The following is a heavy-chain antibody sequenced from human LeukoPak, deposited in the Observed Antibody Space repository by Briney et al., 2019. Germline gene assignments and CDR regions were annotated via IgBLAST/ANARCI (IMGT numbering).Heavy chain of an antibody. J-gene: IGHJ6*01. CDR2: IYNSGIIK. CDR3: SRQLYYSG. D-gene: IGHD1-1*01. CDR1: GFTFSDYK. Sequence: PGGALRLSCGASGFTFSDYKMNWVRQAPGKGREGVSYIYNSGIIKVYGDSVKGRLTISRDNAQNSLVLQMNSLRDEDTAGYYFSRQLYYSG. V-gene: IGHV3-48*03.